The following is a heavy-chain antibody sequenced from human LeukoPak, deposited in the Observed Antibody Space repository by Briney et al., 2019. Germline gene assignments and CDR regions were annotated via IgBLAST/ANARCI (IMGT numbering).Heavy chain of an antibody. Sequence: ASETLSLTCTVSGGSISSSSYYWGWIRQPPGQGLEWIGSIYYSGSTYYNPSLKSRITISVDTSKNQFSLKLSSVTAADTAVYYCWAMVRGGNWFDPWGQGTLVTVSS. J-gene: IGHJ5*02. CDR2: IYYSGST. V-gene: IGHV4-39*07. CDR1: GGSISSSSYY. D-gene: IGHD3-10*01. CDR3: WAMVRGGNWFDP.